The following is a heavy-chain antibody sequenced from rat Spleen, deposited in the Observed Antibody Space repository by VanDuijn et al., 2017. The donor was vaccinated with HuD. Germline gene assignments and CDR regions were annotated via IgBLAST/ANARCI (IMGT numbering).Heavy chain of an antibody. D-gene: IGHD4-4*01. CDR2: ISSGGGNT. CDR1: GFTFSNYD. CDR3: AQWNSRYFTY. Sequence: EVQLVESGGGLVQPGGSLKLSCAASGFTFSNYDMAWVRQTPVKGLEWIASISSGGGNTFYRDSVKGRFTISRDNAKNTQYLQLDSLRSEDTATYYCAQWNSRYFTYWGQGVMVTVSS. V-gene: IGHV5S13*01. J-gene: IGHJ2*01.